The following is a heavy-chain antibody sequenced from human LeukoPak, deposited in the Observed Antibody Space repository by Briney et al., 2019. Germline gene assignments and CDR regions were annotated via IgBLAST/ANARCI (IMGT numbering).Heavy chain of an antibody. CDR1: GYTFTSYD. J-gene: IGHJ4*02. CDR3: ARLGELSSDDY. V-gene: IGHV1-8*03. D-gene: IGHD3-16*02. Sequence: GASVKVSCKASGYTFTSYDINWVLQATGQGPEWMGWMNPNSGNTGYAQKFRGRVSITRNTSISTAYMELSSLVSEDTAVYYCARLGELSSDDYWGQGTLVTVSS. CDR2: MNPNSGNT.